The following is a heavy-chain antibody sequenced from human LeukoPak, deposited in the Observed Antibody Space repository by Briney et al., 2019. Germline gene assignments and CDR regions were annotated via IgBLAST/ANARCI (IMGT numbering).Heavy chain of an antibody. V-gene: IGHV4-39*01. J-gene: IGHJ3*02. CDR1: GGSISSSSYY. Sequence: SETLSLTCTVSGGSISSSSYYWGWIRQPPGKGLEWIGSIYYSGSSSYYNPSLKSRVTISVDTSKNQFSLELSSVTAADTAVYYCARTNAFDIWGQGTVVTVSS. CDR3: ARTNAFDI. CDR2: IYYSGSSS.